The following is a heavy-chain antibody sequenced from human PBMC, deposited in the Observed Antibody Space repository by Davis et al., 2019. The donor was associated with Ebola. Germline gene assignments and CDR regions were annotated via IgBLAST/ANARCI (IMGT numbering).Heavy chain of an antibody. V-gene: IGHV3-30*14. CDR3: AREDSGSPFDY. J-gene: IGHJ4*02. Sequence: GESLKISCAASGFTFSSYAMHWVRQAPGKGLEWVAVISYDGSNKYYADSVKGRFTISRDNSKNTLYLQMNSLRAEDTAVYYCAREDSGSPFDYWGQGTLVTVSS. D-gene: IGHD1-26*01. CDR1: GFTFSSYA. CDR2: ISYDGSNK.